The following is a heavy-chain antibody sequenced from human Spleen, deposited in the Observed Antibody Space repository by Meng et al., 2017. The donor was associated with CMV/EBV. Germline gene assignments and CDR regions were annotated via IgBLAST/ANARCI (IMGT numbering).Heavy chain of an antibody. Sequence: SCKASGYSFTSYDISWVRQASGQGLEWMGWMSPNNGNTGYAQKFQGRVTMTRDTPSNTAYMEVSSLRSDDTAVYYCARGGYTGDAEYWGQGSLVTVSS. V-gene: IGHV1-8*01. CDR2: MSPNNGNT. D-gene: IGHD5-18*01. CDR1: GYSFTSYD. CDR3: ARGGYTGDAEY. J-gene: IGHJ4*02.